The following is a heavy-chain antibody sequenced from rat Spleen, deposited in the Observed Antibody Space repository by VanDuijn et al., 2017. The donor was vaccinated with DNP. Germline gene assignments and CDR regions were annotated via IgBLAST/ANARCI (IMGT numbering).Heavy chain of an antibody. CDR1: GLNFNDYW. J-gene: IGHJ3*01. CDR3: VTRGTGSDNWFAY. D-gene: IGHD5-1*01. CDR2: IKEDSSII. V-gene: IGHV4-2*01. Sequence: EVKLVESGGGLVQPGRSLKLSCAASGLNFNDYWMGWVRQAPGKGLEWIGEIKEDSSIINHNPSLKDRFTISRDNAQNSLYLQMNNLGSEDTAIYYCVTRGTGSDNWFAYWGQGTLATVSS.